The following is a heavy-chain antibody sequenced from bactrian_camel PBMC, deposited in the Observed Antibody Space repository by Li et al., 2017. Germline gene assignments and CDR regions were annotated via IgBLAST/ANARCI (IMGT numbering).Heavy chain of an antibody. D-gene: IGHD5*01. CDR3: ATTGFDY. Sequence: HVQLVESGGGLVQPGGSRRLSCAGSGFIFSSYYFAWVRQALGKGLEWVSSIASDGSYTSYADSVKGRFTISRDNAKNTVYLQMNSLKSEDTALYYCATTGFDYWGQGTQVTVSS. CDR2: IASDGSYT. CDR1: GFIFSSYY. V-gene: IGHV3-2*01. J-gene: IGHJ4*01.